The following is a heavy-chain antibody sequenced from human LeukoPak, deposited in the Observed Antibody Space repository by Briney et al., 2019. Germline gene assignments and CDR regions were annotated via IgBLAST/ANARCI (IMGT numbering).Heavy chain of an antibody. V-gene: IGHV4-4*07. CDR3: ARAGTNWSSGCYFDY. J-gene: IGHJ4*02. D-gene: IGHD1-1*01. CDR2: VYISGST. CDR1: GGSISSYY. Sequence: SETLSLTCTVSGGSISSYYWTWIRQPAGKGLEWVGRVYISGSTNHNPSLKNRVTMSVDTSKNQFSLKLSSVTAADTAVYYCARAGTNWSSGCYFDYWGQGALVTVSS.